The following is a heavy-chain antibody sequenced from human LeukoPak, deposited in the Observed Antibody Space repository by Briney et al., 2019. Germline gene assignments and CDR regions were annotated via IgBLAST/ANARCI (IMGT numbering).Heavy chain of an antibody. CDR2: INHSGST. Sequence: SETLSLTCAVYGGSFSGYYWSWIRQPPGQGLEWIGEINHSGSTNYNPSLKSRVTISVDTSKNQFSLKLSSVTAADTAVYYCARGSIAAAAADYWGQGTLVTVSS. D-gene: IGHD6-13*01. V-gene: IGHV4-34*01. CDR1: GGSFSGYY. CDR3: ARGSIAAAAADY. J-gene: IGHJ4*02.